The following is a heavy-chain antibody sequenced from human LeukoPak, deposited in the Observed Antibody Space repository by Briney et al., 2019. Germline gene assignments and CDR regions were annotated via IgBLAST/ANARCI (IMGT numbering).Heavy chain of an antibody. CDR3: AKAFWGYQRVTDAFDI. CDR1: GFTFSSYA. CDR2: ISGSGGST. Sequence: PGGSLRLSCAASGFTFSSYAMSWVRQAPGKGLEWVSAISGSGGSTYYADSVKGRFTISRDNSKNTLYLQMNSLRAEDTAVYYCAKAFWGYQRVTDAFDIWGQGTMVTVSS. V-gene: IGHV3-23*01. D-gene: IGHD3-16*01. J-gene: IGHJ3*02.